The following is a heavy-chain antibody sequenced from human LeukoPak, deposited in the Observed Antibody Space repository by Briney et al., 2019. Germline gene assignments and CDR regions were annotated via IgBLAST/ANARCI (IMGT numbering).Heavy chain of an antibody. J-gene: IGHJ4*02. CDR3: ARDSYGWHDRWDY. CDR2: IGTTSSYI. D-gene: IGHD1-1*01. Sequence: GGSLRLSCAASGFTFSSYGINWVRQAPGKGLEWVSLIGTTSSYIYYADSVKGRFTISRDNAKNSVYLQMSSLRAEDTAVYYCARDSYGWHDRWDYWGQGTLVTVSS. CDR1: GFTFSSYG. V-gene: IGHV3-21*01.